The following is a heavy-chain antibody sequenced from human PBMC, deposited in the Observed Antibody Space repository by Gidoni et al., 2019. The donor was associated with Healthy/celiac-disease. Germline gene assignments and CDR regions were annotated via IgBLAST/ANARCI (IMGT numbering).Heavy chain of an antibody. V-gene: IGHV4-34*01. D-gene: IGHD2-2*01. J-gene: IGHJ6*02. CDR1: GGSFSVYY. Sequence: QVQLQQWGAGLLKPSETLSLTCAVYGGSFSVYYWSWIRQPPGKGLEWIGEINHSGSTNYNPSLKSRVTISVDTSKNQFSLKLSSVTAADTAVYYCARGTRPAAKMKVYYYYGMDVWGQGTTVTVSS. CDR2: INHSGST. CDR3: ARGTRPAAKMKVYYYYGMDV.